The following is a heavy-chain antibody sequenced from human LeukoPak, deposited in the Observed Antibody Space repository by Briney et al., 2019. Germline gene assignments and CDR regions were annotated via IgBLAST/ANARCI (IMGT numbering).Heavy chain of an antibody. Sequence: ASVNVSCKASGYTFTSYDINWVRQATGQGLEWMGWMNPNSGNTGYAQKFQGRVTMTRNTSISTAYMELSSLRSEDTAVYYCASGYSYGNYYYYGMDVWGQGTTVTVSS. CDR3: ASGYSYGNYYYYGMDV. J-gene: IGHJ6*02. D-gene: IGHD5-18*01. CDR1: GYTFTSYD. CDR2: MNPNSGNT. V-gene: IGHV1-8*01.